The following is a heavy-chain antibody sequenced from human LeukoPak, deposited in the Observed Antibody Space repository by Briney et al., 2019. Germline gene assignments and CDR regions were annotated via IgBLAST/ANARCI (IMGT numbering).Heavy chain of an antibody. D-gene: IGHD3-22*01. CDR2: ISSRSGYI. CDR1: GFTCSDYT. CDR3: ARGSSGGDN. Sequence: AGSRRLSSAASGFTCSDYTMNWVRQAPGKGLEWVSSISSRSGYIHYADSVKGRFTISRDNAENSLFLQMNSLRADDTAVYYCARGSSGGDNLGQGTLVTVSS. V-gene: IGHV3-21*01. J-gene: IGHJ4*02.